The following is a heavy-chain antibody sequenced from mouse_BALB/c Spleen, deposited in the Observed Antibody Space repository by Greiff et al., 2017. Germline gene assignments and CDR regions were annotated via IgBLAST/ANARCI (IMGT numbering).Heavy chain of an antibody. V-gene: IGHV5-4*02. CDR3: AREGYRYDYAMDY. J-gene: IGHJ4*01. CDR2: ISDGGSYT. D-gene: IGHD2-14*01. CDR1: GFTFSDYY. Sequence: DVKLVESGGGLVKPGGSLKLSCAASGFTFSDYYMYWVRQTPEKRLEWVATISDGGSYTYYPDSVKGRFTISRDNAKNNLYLQMSSLKSEDTAMYYCAREGYRYDYAMDYWGQGTSVTVSS.